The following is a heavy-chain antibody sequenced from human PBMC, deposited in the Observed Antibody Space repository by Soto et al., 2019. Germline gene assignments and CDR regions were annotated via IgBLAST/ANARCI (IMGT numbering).Heavy chain of an antibody. J-gene: IGHJ4*02. Sequence: SETLSLTCNVSGGSISSYYWSWIRQPPGKGLEWIGYIYYRGTTNYSPSLKSRVIISVDTSKNQFSLKMSSVTAADTAVYYCVYSGTDLSYLLYYPAQRTPDPGSS. CDR3: VYSGTDLSYLLYY. CDR2: IYYRGTT. CDR1: GGSISSYY. V-gene: IGHV4-59*01. D-gene: IGHD5-18*01.